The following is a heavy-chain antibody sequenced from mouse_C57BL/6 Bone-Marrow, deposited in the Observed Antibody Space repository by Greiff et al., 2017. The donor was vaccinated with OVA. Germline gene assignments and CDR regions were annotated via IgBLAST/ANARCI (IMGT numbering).Heavy chain of an antibody. J-gene: IGHJ4*01. CDR2: INPSSGYT. CDR3: ARVRYYYAMDY. Sequence: QVQLQQSGAELARPGASVKMSCKASGYTFTSYTMHWVKQRPGQGLEWIGYINPSSGYTKYNQKFKDKATLTADKSSSTAYMQLSSLTSEDSAVYYCARVRYYYAMDYWGQGTSVTVFS. CDR1: GYTFTSYT. V-gene: IGHV1-4*01.